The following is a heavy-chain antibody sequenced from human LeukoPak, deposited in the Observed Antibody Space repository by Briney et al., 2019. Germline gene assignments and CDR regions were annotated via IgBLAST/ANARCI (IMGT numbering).Heavy chain of an antibody. CDR1: GFTFSSYA. V-gene: IGHV3-30-3*01. D-gene: IGHD5-18*01. J-gene: IGHJ5*02. CDR2: ISYDGSNK. CDR3: ARPRISPSYAFDP. Sequence: GGSLRLSCAASGFTFSSYAMSWVRQAPGKGLEWVAVISYDGSNKYYADSVKGRFTISRDNSKNTLYLQMNSLRAEDTAVYYCARPRISPSYAFDPWGQGTLVTVSS.